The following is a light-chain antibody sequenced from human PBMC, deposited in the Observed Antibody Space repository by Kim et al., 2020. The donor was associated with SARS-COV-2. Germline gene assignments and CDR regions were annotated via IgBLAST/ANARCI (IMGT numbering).Light chain of an antibody. V-gene: IGLV1-40*01. J-gene: IGLJ1*01. Sequence: RVPHPGPGGSSKHGAGYCFHWYPQLPGTAPKLLIYGNINRPSGVPDRFSGSKSGTSASLAITWLQAEDEADYYCQSYDSSLSGYVFGTGTKVTVL. CDR2: GNI. CDR3: QSYDSSLSGYV. CDR1: SSKHGAGYC.